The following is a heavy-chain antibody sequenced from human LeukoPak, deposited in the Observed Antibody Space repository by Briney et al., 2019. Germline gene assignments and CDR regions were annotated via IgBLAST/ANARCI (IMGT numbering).Heavy chain of an antibody. Sequence: GCLRLSHALSLFTLSSDGMRWGRPASGKGVRWVAFIRYDGSIQHYADSVKGRFIISRDISRNTLDLQMNSLSVDDTAVYYCATDGRLSAPGGYQIDYCGQGILVIVSS. CDR2: IRYDGSIQ. J-gene: IGHJ4*02. D-gene: IGHD5-18*01. CDR1: LFTLSSDG. CDR3: ATDGRLSAPGGYQIDY. V-gene: IGHV3-30*02.